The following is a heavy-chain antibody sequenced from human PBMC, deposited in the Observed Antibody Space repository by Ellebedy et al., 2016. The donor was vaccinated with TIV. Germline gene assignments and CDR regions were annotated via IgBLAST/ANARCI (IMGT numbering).Heavy chain of an antibody. J-gene: IGHJ3*02. CDR2: IIPIFGTA. CDR1: GGTFSSYA. CDR3: ARAVPHRHAFDI. V-gene: IGHV1-69*13. Sequence: SVKVSCXASGGTFSSYAISWVRQAPGQGLEWMGGIIPIFGTANYAQKFQGRVTITADESTSTAYMELSSLRSEDTAVYYCARAVPHRHAFDIWGQGTMVTVSS. D-gene: IGHD6-6*01.